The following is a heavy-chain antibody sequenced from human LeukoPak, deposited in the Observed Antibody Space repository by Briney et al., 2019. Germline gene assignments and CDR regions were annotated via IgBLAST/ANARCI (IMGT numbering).Heavy chain of an antibody. J-gene: IGHJ5*02. CDR1: GGSISSSNW. Sequence: PSGTLSLTCAVSGGSISSSNWWSWVRQPPGKGLEWIGEIYHSGSTNYNPSLKSRVTISVDKSKNQFSLKLSSVTAADTAVYYCARVGSARGVGLRLGELSPTWGQGTLVTVSS. D-gene: IGHD3-16*02. CDR2: IYHSGST. CDR3: ARVGSARGVGLRLGELSPT. V-gene: IGHV4-4*02.